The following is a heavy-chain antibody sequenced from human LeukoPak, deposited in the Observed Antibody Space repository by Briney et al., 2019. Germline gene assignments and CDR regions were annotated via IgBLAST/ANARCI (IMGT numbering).Heavy chain of an antibody. CDR2: VNLQGFT. V-gene: IGHV4-4*02. CDR3: AREGGPYRPLDY. CDR1: CGSVTSTNY. J-gene: IGHJ4*02. Sequence: PSETLSLTCGVSCGSVTSTNYWTWVRQPPGKGLEWIGEVNLQGFTNYNPSLMGRVAISVDTSENHISLQLTSVTAADTAVYYCAREGGPYRPLDYSGQGTLVTVSS.